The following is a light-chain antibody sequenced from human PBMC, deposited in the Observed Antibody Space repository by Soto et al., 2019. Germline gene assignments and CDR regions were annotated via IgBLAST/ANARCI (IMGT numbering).Light chain of an antibody. V-gene: IGKV2-28*01. CDR2: LVS. Sequence: DIVMTQSPLSLPVTPGEPASISCRSSQSLLHSDGYNRLDWYLQKPGQFPKLLLYLVSNRAPGVPDRFSGSGSGTEFTLTITRVEAEDVGIYYCVQLQGFGQGTRL. CDR3: VQLQG. CDR1: QSLLHSDGYNR. J-gene: IGKJ5*01.